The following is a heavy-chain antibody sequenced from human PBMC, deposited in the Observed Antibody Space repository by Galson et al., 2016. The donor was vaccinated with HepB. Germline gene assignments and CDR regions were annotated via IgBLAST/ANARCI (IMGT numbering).Heavy chain of an antibody. CDR3: AKELRPPFGVILISYNMDV. CDR1: GFTFSSYG. CDR2: ISYDGKNK. J-gene: IGHJ6*02. V-gene: IGHV3-30*18. Sequence: SLRLSCAASGFTFSSYGMHWVRQAPGKGLEWVAVISYDGKNKYYADSVKGRFTVSRDNSKNRLYLQMNSLRPEDTAVYFCAKELRPPFGVILISYNMDVWGQGTTVTVFS. D-gene: IGHD3-3*01.